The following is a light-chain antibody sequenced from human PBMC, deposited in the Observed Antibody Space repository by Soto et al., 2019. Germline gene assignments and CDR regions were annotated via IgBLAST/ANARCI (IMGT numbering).Light chain of an antibody. V-gene: IGKV3-20*01. Sequence: EIVLTQSPATLSLSPGERGTLSCRASQSVSSNYLAWYQQKPGQAPRLLIYSAFSRATGIPARFSGSGSGTDSTLTISRLEPEDFAVYYCQYYGSSPWTFGQGTKVEIK. J-gene: IGKJ1*01. CDR2: SAF. CDR3: QYYGSSPWT. CDR1: QSVSSNY.